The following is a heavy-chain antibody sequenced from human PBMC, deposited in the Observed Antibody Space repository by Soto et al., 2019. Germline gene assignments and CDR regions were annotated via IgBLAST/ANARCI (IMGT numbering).Heavy chain of an antibody. V-gene: IGHV3-11*05. CDR2: ISTSSSYT. CDR3: ARGAVYSSGWYPGRFDP. D-gene: IGHD6-19*01. CDR1: GFTFSDYY. Sequence: QVPLVESGGGLVKPGGSLRLSFAASGFTFSDYYMSWIRQAPGKGLEWVSDISTSSSYTNYADSVKGRFTISRDNAKNSLYLQMNSLRAEDTAVYYCARGAVYSSGWYPGRFDPWGQGTLVTVSS. J-gene: IGHJ5*02.